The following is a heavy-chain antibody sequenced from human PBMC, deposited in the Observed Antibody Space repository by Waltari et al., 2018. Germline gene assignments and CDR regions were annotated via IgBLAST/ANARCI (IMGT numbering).Heavy chain of an antibody. Sequence: HWVRQAPGKGLEWVAVISYDGSNKYYADSVKGRFTISRDNSKNTLYLQMNSLRAEDTAVYYCARDGRLDYWGQGTLVTVSS. CDR3: ARDGRLDY. V-gene: IGHV3-30-3*01. CDR2: ISYDGSNK. D-gene: IGHD1-26*01. J-gene: IGHJ4*02.